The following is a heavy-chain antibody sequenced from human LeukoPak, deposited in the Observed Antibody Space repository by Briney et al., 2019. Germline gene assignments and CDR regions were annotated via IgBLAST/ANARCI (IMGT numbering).Heavy chain of an antibody. Sequence: GGSLRLSCAASGFIFSSYGMHWVRQAPGKGLEWVAFIRYDGSKKYYADSVKGRFTISRDNSKNTLYLQMNSLRVEDTAVYYCAKDLMRDKWFGESWGQGTLVTVSS. CDR2: IRYDGSKK. V-gene: IGHV3-30*02. CDR3: AKDLMRDKWFGES. CDR1: GFIFSSYG. D-gene: IGHD3-10*01. J-gene: IGHJ5*02.